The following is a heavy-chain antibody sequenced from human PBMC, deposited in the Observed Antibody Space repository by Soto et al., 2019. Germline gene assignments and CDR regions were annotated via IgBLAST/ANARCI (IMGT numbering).Heavy chain of an antibody. J-gene: IGHJ4*02. CDR3: ATLLLAYCGGDCPMADY. V-gene: IGHV1-69*02. CDR1: GGTFSSYT. Sequence: QVQLVQSGAEVKKPGSSVKVSCTASGGTFSSYTISWVRQAPGQGLEWMGRIIPILGITNYAQKFQGRVTITADKSTSTADMELSSLRSEDTAVYYCATLLLAYCGGDCPMADYWGQGTLVTVSS. CDR2: IIPILGIT. D-gene: IGHD2-21*02.